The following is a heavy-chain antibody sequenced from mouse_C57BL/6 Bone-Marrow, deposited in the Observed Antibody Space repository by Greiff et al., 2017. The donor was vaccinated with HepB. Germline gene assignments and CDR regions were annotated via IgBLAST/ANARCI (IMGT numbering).Heavy chain of an antibody. CDR1: GYTFTDYY. D-gene: IGHD1-1*01. V-gene: IGHV1-19*01. Sequence: VQLQQSGPVLVKPGASVKMSCKASGYTFTDYYMNWVKQSHGKSLEWIGVINPYNGGTSYNQKFKGKATLTVDKSSSTAYMELNSLTSEDSAVYYCASSPLLLRFDYWGQGTTLTVSS. CDR3: ASSPLLLRFDY. J-gene: IGHJ2*01. CDR2: INPYNGGT.